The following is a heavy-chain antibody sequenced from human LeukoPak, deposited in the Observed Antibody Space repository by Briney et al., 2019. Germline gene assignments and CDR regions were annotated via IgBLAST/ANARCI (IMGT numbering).Heavy chain of an antibody. V-gene: IGHV1-2*06. J-gene: IGHJ5*02. CDR1: GYTFTGYY. CDR2: INPNSGGT. CDR3: ARGGSGWRNWFDP. D-gene: IGHD6-19*01. Sequence: ASVKVSCKASGYTFTGYYMHWVRQAPGQGLEWMGRINPNSGGTNYAQKFQGRVTMTRDTSISTAYMELSRLRSDDTAVYYCARGGSGWRNWFDPWGQGTLVTVSS.